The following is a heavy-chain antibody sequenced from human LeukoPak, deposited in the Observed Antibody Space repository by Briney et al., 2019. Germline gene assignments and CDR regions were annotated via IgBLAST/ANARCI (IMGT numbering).Heavy chain of an antibody. D-gene: IGHD3-9*01. V-gene: IGHV3-7*01. CDR2: MKPDGSEK. CDR3: ARPYYDILTGYYLIGFDY. J-gene: IGHJ4*02. Sequence: GGSLRLSCEVSGFTFSSYWMSWVRQAPGKGLEWVANMKPDGSEKYYVDSVKGRFTISRDNAKNSLYLQMNSLRAEDTAVYYCARPYYDILTGYYLIGFDYWGQGTLVTVSS. CDR1: GFTFSSYW.